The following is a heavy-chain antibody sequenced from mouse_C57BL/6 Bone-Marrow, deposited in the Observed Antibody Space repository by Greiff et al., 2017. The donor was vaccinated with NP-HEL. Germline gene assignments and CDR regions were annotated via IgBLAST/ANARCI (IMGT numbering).Heavy chain of an antibody. CDR3: ARGVYGYGWYFDV. J-gene: IGHJ1*03. CDR1: GYTFTSYG. V-gene: IGHV1-81*01. Sequence: LEESGAELARPGASVKLSCKASGYTFTSYGISWVKQRTGQGLEWIGEIYPRSGNTYYNEKFKGKATLTADKSSSTAYMELRSLTSEDSAVYFCARGVYGYGWYFDVWGTGTTVTVSS. CDR2: IYPRSGNT. D-gene: IGHD2-2*01.